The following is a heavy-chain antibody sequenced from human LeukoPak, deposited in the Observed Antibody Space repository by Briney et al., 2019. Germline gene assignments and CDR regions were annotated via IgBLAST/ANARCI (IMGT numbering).Heavy chain of an antibody. CDR1: GFTFSSYA. D-gene: IGHD5-12*01. CDR3: AKDRSDVDIVATICSVLWDY. V-gene: IGHV3-23*01. CDR2: ISGSGGST. Sequence: GGSLRLSCAASGFTFSSYAMSWVRQAPGKGLEWVSAISGSGGSTYYADSVKGRFTISRGNSKNTLYLQMNSLRAEDTAVYYCAKDRSDVDIVATICSVLWDYWGQGTLVTVSS. J-gene: IGHJ4*02.